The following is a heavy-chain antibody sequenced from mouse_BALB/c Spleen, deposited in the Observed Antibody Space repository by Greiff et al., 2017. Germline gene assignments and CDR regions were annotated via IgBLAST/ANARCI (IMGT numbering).Heavy chain of an antibody. J-gene: IGHJ4*01. Sequence: VQRVESGAELARPGASVKLSCKASGYTFTSYWMQWVKQRPGQGLEWIGAIYPGDGDTRYTQKFKGKATLTADKSSSTAYMQLSSLASEDSAVYYCAREKIYYGTIYYAMDYWGQGTSVTVSS. CDR2: IYPGDGDT. V-gene: IGHV1-87*01. CDR1: GYTFTSYW. D-gene: IGHD2-1*01. CDR3: AREKIYYGTIYYAMDY.